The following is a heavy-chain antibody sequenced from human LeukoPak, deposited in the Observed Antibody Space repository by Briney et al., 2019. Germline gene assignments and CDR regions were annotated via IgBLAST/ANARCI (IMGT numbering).Heavy chain of an antibody. J-gene: IGHJ4*02. Sequence: PGGSLRLSCAASGFTFSSYSMNWVRQAPGKGLEWVSSISSSSSYIYYADSVKGRFTISRDNAKNSLYLQMNSLRAEDTAVYYCARDSSSGSYLYYWGQGTLVTVSS. CDR2: ISSSSSYI. V-gene: IGHV3-21*01. CDR1: GFTFSSYS. D-gene: IGHD1-26*01. CDR3: ARDSSSGSYLYY.